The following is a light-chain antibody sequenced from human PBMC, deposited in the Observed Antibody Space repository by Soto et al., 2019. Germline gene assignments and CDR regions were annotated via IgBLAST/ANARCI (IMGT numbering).Light chain of an antibody. CDR1: SSNLGAGYD. Sequence: QAVVTQPPSVSGAPGQRVTISCTGNSSNLGAGYDVHWYQQLPGTAPKVVIYGNRNRPSGVPERFSGSKSGTSASLAITGLQSEDEADYYCQAYDYSLTASVFGGGTKLTVL. J-gene: IGLJ3*02. CDR3: QAYDYSLTASV. V-gene: IGLV1-40*01. CDR2: GNR.